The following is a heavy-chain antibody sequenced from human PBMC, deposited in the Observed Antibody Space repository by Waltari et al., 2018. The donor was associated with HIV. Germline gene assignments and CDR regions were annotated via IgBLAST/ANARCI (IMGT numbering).Heavy chain of an antibody. CDR3: SRENESIAEYYFFDY. J-gene: IGHJ4*02. D-gene: IGHD6-13*01. CDR2: IRGKYLDGTT. V-gene: IGHV3-49*03. CDR1: GFPFGAFS. Sequence: EVQLVESGGGLVQPGRSLRCSCTTSGFPFGAFSIRWFRQAPGKGLEGLGFIRGKYLDGTTEYAASVEGRFTISRDDSKGIAYLQMNSLKIEDTAVYYCSRENESIAEYYFFDYWGQGTLVTVSS.